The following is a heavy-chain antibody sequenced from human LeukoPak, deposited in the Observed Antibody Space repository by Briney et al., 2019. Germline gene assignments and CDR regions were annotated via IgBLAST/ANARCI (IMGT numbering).Heavy chain of an antibody. V-gene: IGHV3-74*01. CDR2: INTDGSST. Sequence: GGSLRLSCAASGFTFRSYWMHWVRQAPGKGRVWVSRINTDGSSTSYADSVKGRFTISRDNAKNTLYLQMNSLRADEDTAVYYCARGRGIYYDSSGYYYLDYGGQGTLVTVSS. D-gene: IGHD3-22*01. CDR3: ARGRGIYYDSSGYYYLDY. CDR1: GFTFRSYW. J-gene: IGHJ4*02.